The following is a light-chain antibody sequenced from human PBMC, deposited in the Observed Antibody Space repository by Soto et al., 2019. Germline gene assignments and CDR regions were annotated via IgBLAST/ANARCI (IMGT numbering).Light chain of an antibody. CDR2: DDS. Sequence: SYELTQPPSVSVAPGQTARITCGGNNSGSKSVHWYQQKPGQAPVLVVYDDSDRPSGIPERFSGSNSGNTATLTISRVEAGDEADYYCQVWDSSSDHPQRVFGGGTKLTVL. V-gene: IGLV3-21*02. CDR1: NSGSKS. CDR3: QVWDSSSDHPQRV. J-gene: IGLJ2*01.